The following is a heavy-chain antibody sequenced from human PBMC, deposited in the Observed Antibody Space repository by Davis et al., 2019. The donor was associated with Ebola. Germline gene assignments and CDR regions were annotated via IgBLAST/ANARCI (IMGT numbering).Heavy chain of an antibody. CDR3: ARQMETGEYVFDY. Sequence: PSETLSPTCTVSGGSISSYYWSWIRQSPGKGLEWIGNISYTGSTNYNPSLKSRVTISVDTSKNQFSLKLSSVTAADTAVYYCARQMETGEYVFDYWGQGTLVSVSS. D-gene: IGHD4-17*01. CDR1: GGSISSYY. CDR2: ISYTGST. V-gene: IGHV4-59*08. J-gene: IGHJ4*02.